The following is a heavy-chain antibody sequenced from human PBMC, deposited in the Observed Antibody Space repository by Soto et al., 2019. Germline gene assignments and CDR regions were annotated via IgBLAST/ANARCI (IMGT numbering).Heavy chain of an antibody. V-gene: IGHV3-15*01. CDR3: TTDRVYSGYDFVYYYYMDV. D-gene: IGHD5-12*01. CDR1: GFTFSNAW. Sequence: GGSLRLSCAASGFTFSNAWMSWVRQAPGKGLEWVGRIKSKTDGGTTDYAAPVKGRFTISRDDPKNTLYLQMNSLKTEDTAVYYCTTDRVYSGYDFVYYYYMDVWGKGTTVTVSS. J-gene: IGHJ6*03. CDR2: IKSKTDGGTT.